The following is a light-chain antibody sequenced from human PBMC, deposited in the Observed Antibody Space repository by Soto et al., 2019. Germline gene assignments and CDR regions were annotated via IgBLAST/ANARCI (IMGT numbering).Light chain of an antibody. CDR3: QQYANSPIT. V-gene: IGKV3-20*01. CDR2: GAS. CDR1: QSVTGRY. J-gene: IGKJ5*01. Sequence: EIVLLQSPGTLSLSPGERATLSCRASQSVTGRYLAWYQQKRGQAPRLLIYGASIRATGTPDRFRGSGSGTDFTLTISRLEPEDFAVYYCQQYANSPITFGQGTRLEN.